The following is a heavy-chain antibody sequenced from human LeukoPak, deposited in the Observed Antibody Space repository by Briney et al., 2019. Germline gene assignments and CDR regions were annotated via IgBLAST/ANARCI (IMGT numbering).Heavy chain of an antibody. D-gene: IGHD6-13*01. CDR1: GYTLTELS. J-gene: IGHJ4*02. Sequence: ASVKVSCKVSGYTLTELSMHWVRQAPGKGLEWMGGFDPEDGETIYAQKFQGRVTMTGDTSTDTAYMELSSLRSEDTAVYYCATDPLAAAALFAFDYWGQGTLVTVSS. V-gene: IGHV1-24*01. CDR2: FDPEDGET. CDR3: ATDPLAAAALFAFDY.